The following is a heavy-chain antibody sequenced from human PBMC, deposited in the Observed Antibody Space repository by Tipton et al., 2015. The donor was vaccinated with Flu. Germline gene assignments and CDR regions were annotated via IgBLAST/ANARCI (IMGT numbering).Heavy chain of an antibody. D-gene: IGHD4-11*01. J-gene: IGHJ5*02. CDR1: GYSIRSSNYY. CDR3: ARRDYSNYVSEPKNWFDP. Sequence: LRLSCAVSGYSIRSSNYYWGWIRQPPGKGLEWIGNIFYSGNSNYNPSLKSRVTMSVETSKNQFSLKLSSVTAADTAVYYCARRDYSNYVSEPKNWFDPWGRGTLVTVSS. V-gene: IGHV4-39*07. CDR2: IFYSGNS.